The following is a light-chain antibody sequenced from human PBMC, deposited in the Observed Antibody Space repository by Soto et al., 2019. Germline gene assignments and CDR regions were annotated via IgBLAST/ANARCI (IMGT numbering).Light chain of an antibody. CDR1: QNVNKW. Sequence: DIQMTQSPSTLSASVGDRVTITCRASQNVNKWLAWFQQKPGKAPKVLIYAASTLQTGVPSRFSGSGSGTDFILTINWLQSEDFATYYCQQYYDYPRTFGQGTKVDI. CDR2: AAS. J-gene: IGKJ1*01. CDR3: QQYYDYPRT. V-gene: IGKV1-5*01.